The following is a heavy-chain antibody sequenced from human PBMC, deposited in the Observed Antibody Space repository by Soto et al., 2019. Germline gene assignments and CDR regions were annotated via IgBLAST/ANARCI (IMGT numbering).Heavy chain of an antibody. CDR3: ARAMEGYCSGGSCPFDY. J-gene: IGHJ4*02. V-gene: IGHV4-59*01. CDR2: IYYSGST. CDR1: GGSISSYY. D-gene: IGHD2-15*01. Sequence: SETLSLTCTVSGGSISSYYWSWIRQPPGKGLEWIGYIYYSGSTNYNPSLKSRVTISVDTSKNQFSLKLSSVTAADTAVYYCARAMEGYCSGGSCPFDYWGQGTLVTVSS.